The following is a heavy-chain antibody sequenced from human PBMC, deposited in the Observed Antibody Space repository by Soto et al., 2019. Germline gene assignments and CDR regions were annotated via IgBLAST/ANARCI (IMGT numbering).Heavy chain of an antibody. V-gene: IGHV1-3*01. CDR1: GYTFTNYA. Sequence: ASVKLSCKAPGYTFTNYAMHWVRQAPGQRLEWMGWINAGNGNTKYSQKFQGRVTITRDTSASTAYMELSSLRSEDTAVYYCARSIVVVTALDYWGQRTLVTVSS. CDR2: INAGNGNT. J-gene: IGHJ4*02. D-gene: IGHD2-21*02. CDR3: ARSIVVVTALDY.